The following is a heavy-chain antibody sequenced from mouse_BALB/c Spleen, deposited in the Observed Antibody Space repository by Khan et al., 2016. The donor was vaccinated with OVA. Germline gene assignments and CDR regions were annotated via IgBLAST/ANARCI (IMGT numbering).Heavy chain of an antibody. D-gene: IGHD2-10*01. CDR2: INTYTGEP. J-gene: IGHJ4*01. CDR1: GYSFTNYG. CDR3: ARPPYFSFTFDY. V-gene: IGHV9-3-1*01. Sequence: QVQLQQSGPELKKPGETVKISCKASGYSFTNYGMNWVKQSPGKALKWMGWINTYTGEPTSADEFKERFAFSLETSANTAYLQINILKNEDTATYFCARPPYFSFTFDYWGQGTSVTVSS.